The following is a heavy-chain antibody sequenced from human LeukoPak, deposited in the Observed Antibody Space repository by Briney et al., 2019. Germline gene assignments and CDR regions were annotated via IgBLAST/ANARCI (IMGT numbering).Heavy chain of an antibody. CDR2: IYYRGST. Sequence: SETLSLTCTVSGGSISSYYWSWIRQPPGKGLEWIGYIYYRGSTNYNPSLKSRVTISVDTSKNQFSLKLSSVTAADTAVYYCARSEYKAVAGTGFDYWGQGTLVTVSS. V-gene: IGHV4-59*01. CDR1: GGSISSYY. D-gene: IGHD6-19*01. CDR3: ARSEYKAVAGTGFDY. J-gene: IGHJ4*02.